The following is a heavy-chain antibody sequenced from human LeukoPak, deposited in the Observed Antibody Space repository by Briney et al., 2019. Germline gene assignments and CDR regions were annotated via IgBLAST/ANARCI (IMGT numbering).Heavy chain of an antibody. V-gene: IGHV5-51*01. J-gene: IGHJ4*02. CDR2: IDPGDSDT. CDR1: GYIFTCYW. D-gene: IGHD3-10*01. Sequence: RTLASLKISCNASGYIFTCYWLGWVRPIPRKRLELMGIIDPGDSDTTYSPSFQGQVTISADKSISTAYLQWSTLKASDTAMYYCASQTPYSGSGSYPDYWGQGTLVTVSS. CDR3: ASQTPYSGSGSYPDY.